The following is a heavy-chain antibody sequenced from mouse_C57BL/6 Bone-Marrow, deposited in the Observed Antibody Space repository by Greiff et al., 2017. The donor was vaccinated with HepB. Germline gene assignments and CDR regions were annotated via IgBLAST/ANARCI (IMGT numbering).Heavy chain of an antibody. Sequence: VQLQQPGAELVKPGASVKLSCKASGYTFTSYWMQWVKQRPGQGLEWIGEIDPSDSYTNYNQKFKGKATLTVDTSSSTAYMQLSSLTSEDSAVYYCAKDSSGYVRAMDYWGQGTSVTVSS. D-gene: IGHD3-2*02. V-gene: IGHV1-50*01. J-gene: IGHJ4*01. CDR3: AKDSSGYVRAMDY. CDR2: IDPSDSYT. CDR1: GYTFTSYW.